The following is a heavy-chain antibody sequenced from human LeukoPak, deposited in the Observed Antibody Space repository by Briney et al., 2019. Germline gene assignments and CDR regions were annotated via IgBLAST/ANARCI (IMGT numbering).Heavy chain of an antibody. D-gene: IGHD4-17*01. V-gene: IGHV3-30*03. CDR1: GFTFSSYG. CDR2: ISYDGSNK. J-gene: IGHJ4*02. CDR3: AREAYGAFDY. Sequence: GSLRLSCGASGFTFSSYGMHWVRQAPGKGLEWVAVISYDGSNKYYADSVKGRFTISRDNSKNTLYLQMNSRRAEDTAVYYCAREAYGAFDYWGQGTLVTVSS.